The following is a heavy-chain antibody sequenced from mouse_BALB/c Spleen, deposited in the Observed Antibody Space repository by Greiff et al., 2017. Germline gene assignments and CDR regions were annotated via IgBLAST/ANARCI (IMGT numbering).Heavy chain of an antibody. CDR3: ARDKETYYRFYAMDY. J-gene: IGHJ4*01. CDR2: ISYSGST. Sequence: ESGPSLVKPSQTLSLTCSVTGDSITSGYWNWIRKFPGNKLEYMGYISYSGSTYYNPSLKSRISITRDTSKNQYYLQLNSVTTEDTATYYCARDKETYYRFYAMDYWGQGTSVTVSS. CDR1: GDSITSGY. D-gene: IGHD2-14*01. V-gene: IGHV3-8*02.